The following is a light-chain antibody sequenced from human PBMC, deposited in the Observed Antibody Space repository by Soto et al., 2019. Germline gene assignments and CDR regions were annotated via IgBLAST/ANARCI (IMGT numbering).Light chain of an antibody. CDR2: DAS. CDR3: QQRSNWRRT. V-gene: IGKV3-11*01. CDR1: QSVSSY. J-gene: IGKJ1*01. Sequence: EIVLTQSPATLSLSPGERATLSCRASQSVSSYLAWYQQKPGQAPRLLIYDASNRATGIPARFSGSGSGTDFTLTINSLEPEDFAVYYWQQRSNWRRTFGQGTKVEIK.